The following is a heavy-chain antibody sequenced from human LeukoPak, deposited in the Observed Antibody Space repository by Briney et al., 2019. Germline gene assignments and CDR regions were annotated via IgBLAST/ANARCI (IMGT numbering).Heavy chain of an antibody. V-gene: IGHV3-74*01. D-gene: IGHD1-26*01. CDR1: GFTFSSYW. CDR2: INSDGSST. J-gene: IGHJ4*02. CDR3: ARDRNTGSSYEDLFEY. Sequence: GGSRRLSCAASGFTFSSYWMHWVRQAPGKGLVWVSRINSDGSSTSYADSVKGRFTISRDNAKNTLYLQMNSLRAEDTSVYYCARDRNTGSSYEDLFEYWGQGSLVTVSS.